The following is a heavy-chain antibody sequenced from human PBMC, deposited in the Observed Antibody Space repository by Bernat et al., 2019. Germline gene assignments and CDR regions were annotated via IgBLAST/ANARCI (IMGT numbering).Heavy chain of an antibody. CDR2: ILGGGSRT. CDR3: ARDKDNGFSFDV. V-gene: IGHV3-64*01. J-gene: IGHJ3*01. D-gene: IGHD2-8*01. Sequence: EVQLVESGGGLVQPGGSLRLSCAASGFTFSTYPMHWVRQAPGEGLEYVSSILGGGSRTWYGKSVKGRFTISRDNSRNTLYLQMGSLRADDMAVYYCARDKDNGFSFDVWGQGTMVTVSS. CDR1: GFTFSTYP.